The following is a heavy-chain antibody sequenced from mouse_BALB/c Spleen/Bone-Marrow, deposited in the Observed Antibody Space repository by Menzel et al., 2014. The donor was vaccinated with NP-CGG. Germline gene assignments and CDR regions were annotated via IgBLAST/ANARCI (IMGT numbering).Heavy chain of an antibody. J-gene: IGHJ4*01. Sequence: VQLQESGPGLVAPSQSLSITCTVSGFSLTSYGVHWVRQPPGKGLEWLGVIWAGGSTNYNSALMSRLSTSKDSSKSQVFLKMNSLQTDDTAMYYCARDENYYGNYGTMDYWGQGTSVTVSS. D-gene: IGHD2-1*01. CDR2: IWAGGST. CDR3: ARDENYYGNYGTMDY. V-gene: IGHV2-9*02. CDR1: GFSLTSYG.